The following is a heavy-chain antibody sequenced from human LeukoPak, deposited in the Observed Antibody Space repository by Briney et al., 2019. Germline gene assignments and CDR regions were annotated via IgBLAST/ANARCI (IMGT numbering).Heavy chain of an antibody. J-gene: IGHJ3*02. V-gene: IGHV4-61*02. CDR3: ARVERWLQSAHAFDI. CDR1: GGSISSGSYD. D-gene: IGHD5-24*01. Sequence: SQTLSLTCTVSGGSISSGSYDWGWIRQPAGKGLEWIGRIYTSGSTNYNPSRKSRVTISVDTSKNQFSLKLSSVTAADTAVYYCARVERWLQSAHAFDIWGQGTMVTVSS. CDR2: IYTSGST.